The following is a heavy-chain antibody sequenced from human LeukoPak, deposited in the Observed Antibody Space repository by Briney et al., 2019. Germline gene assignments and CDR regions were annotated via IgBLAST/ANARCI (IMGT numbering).Heavy chain of an antibody. D-gene: IGHD6-19*01. CDR2: ISAYNGNT. V-gene: IGHV1-18*01. Sequence: GASVKVSCKASGYTFTSYGISWVRQAPGQGLEWMGWISAYNGNTNYAQKLQGRVTMTTDTSTSTAYMELRSLRSDDTAVYYCANIDFVSSGFYFDYWGQGTLVTVSS. CDR1: GYTFTSYG. CDR3: ANIDFVSSGFYFDY. J-gene: IGHJ4*02.